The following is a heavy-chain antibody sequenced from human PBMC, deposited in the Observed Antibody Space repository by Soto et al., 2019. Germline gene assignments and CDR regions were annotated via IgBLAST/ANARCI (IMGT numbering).Heavy chain of an antibody. CDR2: VCKSGLYT. V-gene: IGHV3-23*01. D-gene: IGHD3-22*01. Sequence: GGSLRLSCVASGVPFSSYAMSWVRHAPGKGQEWVSAVCKSGLYTNSADFVKGRFPIYRDSSKYSLYLQMESLRVEDTAVYYYSRTFYYDSSGPQCAFDVWGQGTVVTVSS. CDR1: GVPFSSYA. CDR3: SRTFYYDSSGPQCAFDV. J-gene: IGHJ3*01.